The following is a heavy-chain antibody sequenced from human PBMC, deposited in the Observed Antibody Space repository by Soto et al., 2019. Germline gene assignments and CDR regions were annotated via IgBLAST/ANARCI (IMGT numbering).Heavy chain of an antibody. J-gene: IGHJ5*02. V-gene: IGHV6-1*01. CDR1: GDSVSRNSAA. CDR3: ARVPFEENWFDP. Sequence: SQTLSLTYAISGDSVSRNSAAWNWIRPSPSRGLEWLGRTYYRSKWYNDYAVSVKSRITINPDTSKNQFSLQLNSVTPEDTAVYYCARVPFEENWFDPWGQGTLVTVSS. CDR2: TYYRSKWYN.